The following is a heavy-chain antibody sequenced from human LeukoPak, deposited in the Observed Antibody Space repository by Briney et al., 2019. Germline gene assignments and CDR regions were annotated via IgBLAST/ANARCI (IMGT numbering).Heavy chain of an antibody. D-gene: IGHD1-14*01. CDR1: GFTFSSYG. V-gene: IGHV3-30*18. Sequence: GGSLRLSCAASGFTFSSYGMHWVRQAPGKGLEWGAVISYDGSNKYYEAYVKGRFTISRDNSKNTLYLQMNSLRAEDTAAYYCAKDRTYGSELYDGMDVWGQGTTVTVSS. J-gene: IGHJ6*02. CDR2: ISYDGSNK. CDR3: AKDRTYGSELYDGMDV.